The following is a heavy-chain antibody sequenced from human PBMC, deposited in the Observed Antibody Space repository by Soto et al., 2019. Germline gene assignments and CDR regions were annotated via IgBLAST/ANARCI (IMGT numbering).Heavy chain of an antibody. CDR1: GFTFRYYT. CDR3: AKDFIANNGVWVAFEL. Sequence: GGSLRLSCAASGFTFRYYTMNWVRQAPGKGLEWVSGLVGSGDDIYYAASVRGRFTVSRDNSKNMLFLQMNSLRAEDTAIYYCAKDFIANNGVWVAFELWGQGTKVTVSS. V-gene: IGHV3-23*01. J-gene: IGHJ3*01. D-gene: IGHD2-8*01. CDR2: LVGSGDDI.